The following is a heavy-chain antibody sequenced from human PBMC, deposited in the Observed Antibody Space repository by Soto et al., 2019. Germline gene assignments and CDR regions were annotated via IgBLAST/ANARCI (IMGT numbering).Heavy chain of an antibody. CDR3: ARDSSPYYDFWSGFYTYFDY. CDR2: INSDGSRT. Sequence: PGGSLRLSCAVSGFTFSSHWMHWVRQAPGKGLVWVSRINSDGSRTNYADSVKGRFTISRDNAKNTLYLQINSLRADDTAVYYCARDSSPYYDFWSGFYTYFDYWGQGA. CDR1: GFTFSSHW. V-gene: IGHV3-74*01. D-gene: IGHD3-3*01. J-gene: IGHJ4*02.